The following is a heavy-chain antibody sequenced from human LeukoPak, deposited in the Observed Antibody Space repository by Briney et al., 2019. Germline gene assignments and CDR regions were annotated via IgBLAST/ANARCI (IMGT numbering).Heavy chain of an antibody. D-gene: IGHD3-22*01. J-gene: IGHJ4*02. Sequence: ASVKVSCKASGYTFTSYYMHWVRQAPGQGLEWMGIINPSGGSTSYAQKFQGRVTMTRDTSTSTVYMELSSLRSEDTAAYYCARGALLYYYDSSGYYYFDYWGQGTLVTVSS. CDR1: GYTFTSYY. CDR2: INPSGGST. CDR3: ARGALLYYYDSSGYYYFDY. V-gene: IGHV1-46*03.